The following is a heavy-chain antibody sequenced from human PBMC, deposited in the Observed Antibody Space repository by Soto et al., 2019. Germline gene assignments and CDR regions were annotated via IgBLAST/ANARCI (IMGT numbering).Heavy chain of an antibody. J-gene: IGHJ5*02. Sequence: PSHTLSLTGAISGGSVSSNSAAWNLIRQSPSRGLEWLGRTYYRSKWYNDYAVSVKSRITINPDTSKNQFSLQLNPVTPEDTAVYYCAIEYSSSSPNWFDPWGQGTLVTVSS. V-gene: IGHV6-1*01. CDR1: GGSVSSNSAA. D-gene: IGHD6-6*01. CDR2: TYYRSKWYN. CDR3: AIEYSSSSPNWFDP.